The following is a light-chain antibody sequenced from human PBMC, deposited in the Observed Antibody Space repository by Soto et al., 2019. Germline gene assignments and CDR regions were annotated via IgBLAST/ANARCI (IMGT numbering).Light chain of an antibody. Sequence: EIVLTQSRGTLSLSPGERATLSCRASQSVNSNYLVWYQQKPGQTPRLLIYGASSRATDIPDRFSGSGSGTDFTLTISRLEPEDFAVYYCQQYGSSVWTFGQGTKVEIK. CDR1: QSVNSNY. V-gene: IGKV3-20*01. CDR2: GAS. CDR3: QQYGSSVWT. J-gene: IGKJ1*01.